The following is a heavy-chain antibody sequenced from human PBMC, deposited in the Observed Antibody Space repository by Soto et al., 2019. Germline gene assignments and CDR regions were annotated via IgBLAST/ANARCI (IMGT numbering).Heavy chain of an antibody. CDR1: GYSSTSYW. Sequence: PGESLKISCKGSGYSSTSYWIGWVRQMPGKGLEWMGIIYPGDSDTRYSPSFQGQVTISADKSISTAYLQWGSLKASDTAMYYCARRSQFWGGYSYFYGMDVWGQGTTVTVSS. CDR3: ARRSQFWGGYSYFYGMDV. V-gene: IGHV5-51*01. CDR2: IYPGDSDT. D-gene: IGHD7-27*01. J-gene: IGHJ6*02.